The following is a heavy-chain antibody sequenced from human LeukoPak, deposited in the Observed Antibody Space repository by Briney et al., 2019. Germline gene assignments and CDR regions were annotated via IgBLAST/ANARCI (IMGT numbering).Heavy chain of an antibody. CDR2: ISGSGGST. J-gene: IGHJ4*02. CDR3: AKSLHYYDFWSGYYGIDY. V-gene: IGHV3-23*01. D-gene: IGHD3-3*01. Sequence: GGSLRLSCAASGFTVSSNYMSWVRQAPGKGLEWVSAISGSGGSTYYADSVKGRFTISRDNSKNTLYLQMNSLRAEDTAVYYCAKSLHYYDFWSGYYGIDYCGQGTLVTVSS. CDR1: GFTVSSNY.